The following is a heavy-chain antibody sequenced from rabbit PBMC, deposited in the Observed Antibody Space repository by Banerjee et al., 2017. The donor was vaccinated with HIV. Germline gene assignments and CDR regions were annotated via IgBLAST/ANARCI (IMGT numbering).Heavy chain of an antibody. D-gene: IGHD7-1*01. CDR1: GFSFSSGYY. Sequence: QSLEESGGDLVKPGASLTLTCTASGFSFSSGYYMCWVRQAPGKGLEWIACIYAVSGSTYYASWAKGRFTISKASSTTVTLQMTSLTAADTATYFCARTGAGGYVGYGLYDPWGQGTLVTVS. J-gene: IGHJ2*01. V-gene: IGHV1S40*01. CDR2: IYAVSGST. CDR3: ARTGAGGYVGYGLYDP.